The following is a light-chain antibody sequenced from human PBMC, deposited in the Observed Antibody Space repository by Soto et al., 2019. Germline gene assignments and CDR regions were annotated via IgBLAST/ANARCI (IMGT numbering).Light chain of an antibody. CDR2: AAS. V-gene: IGKV1-39*01. CDR3: QQTYSAPLT. Sequence: DIQMTQSPSSLSASVGDRVPITCRASQSISSYLNWYQHKPGKAPKLLIYAASSFQSGVPSRFSGSESGTDFTLTISSLQPEDFATYYCQQTYSAPLTFGGGTKVEIK. CDR1: QSISSY. J-gene: IGKJ4*01.